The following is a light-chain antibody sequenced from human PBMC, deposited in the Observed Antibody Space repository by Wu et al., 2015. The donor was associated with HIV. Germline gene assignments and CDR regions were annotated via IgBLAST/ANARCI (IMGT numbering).Light chain of an antibody. J-gene: IGKJ2*01. V-gene: IGKV1-5*03. CDR3: QHYDSYPYS. CDR2: KAS. Sequence: DIQMTQSPSTLSAFVGDRVTITCRASQSISSWLAWYQQKPGKAPNLLIYKASSLAGGVPSRFGGSGSGTELTLTISSLQPDDFATYYCQHYDSYPYSFGQGTKLEIK. CDR1: QSISSW.